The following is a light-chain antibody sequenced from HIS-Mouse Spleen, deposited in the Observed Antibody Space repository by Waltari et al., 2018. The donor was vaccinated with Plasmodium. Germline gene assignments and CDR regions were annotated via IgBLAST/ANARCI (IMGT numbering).Light chain of an antibody. CDR1: QSVSSY. Sequence: EIVLTQSPATLSLSPGERATLPCRASQSVSSYLAWYQPKPGQPPRPLIYDASNRATGIPARFSGSGSGTDFTLTISSLEPEDFAVYYCQQRSNWPLTFGGGTKVEIK. CDR3: QQRSNWPLT. V-gene: IGKV3-11*01. J-gene: IGKJ4*01. CDR2: DAS.